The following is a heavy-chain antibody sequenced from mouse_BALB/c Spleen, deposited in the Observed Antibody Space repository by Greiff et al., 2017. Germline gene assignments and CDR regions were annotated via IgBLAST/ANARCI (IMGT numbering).Heavy chain of an antibody. J-gene: IGHJ3*01. V-gene: IGHV1S29*02. CDR1: GYTFTDYN. CDR2: IYPYNGGT. CDR3: ARSLYDYDGWFAY. D-gene: IGHD2-4*01. Sequence: VQLKESGPELVKPGASVKISCKASGYTFTDYNMHWVKQSHGKSLEWIGYIYPYNGGTGYNQKFKSKATLTVDNSSSTAYMELRSLTSEDSAVYYCARSLYDYDGWFAYWGQGTLVTVSA.